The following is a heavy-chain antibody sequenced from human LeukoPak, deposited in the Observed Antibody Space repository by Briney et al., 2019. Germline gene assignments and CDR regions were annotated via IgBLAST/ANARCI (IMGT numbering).Heavy chain of an antibody. V-gene: IGHV3-7*01. CDR1: EFTHRSYW. CDR2: IKPDGNDK. Sequence: PGGSLRLSRASSEFTHRSYWMNWVRQAPGKGREWVANIKPDGNDKYYVDSVKGRFPISRDNAKNSLYLQMNSLRAEDAAVYYCARAYNALDVWGQGTTVTVSS. J-gene: IGHJ6*02. CDR3: ARAYNALDV.